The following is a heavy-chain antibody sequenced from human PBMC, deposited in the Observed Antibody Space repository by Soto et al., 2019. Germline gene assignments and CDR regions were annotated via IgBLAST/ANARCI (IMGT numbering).Heavy chain of an antibody. J-gene: IGHJ4*02. V-gene: IGHV3-33*05. CDR2: IVKGGSQK. D-gene: IGHD1-1*01. CDR1: GFRFSAYG. CDR3: ARDDDNADNGLDY. Sequence: QVQLVESGGGVVQPGRSLTLSCAASGFRFSAYGMHWVRQAPGEGLEWLAVIVKGGSQKHYADSVKGRFTVSRDNSKNTLYLEMNSLRAEDTAVYYCARDDDNADNGLDYWGQGTLVSVSS.